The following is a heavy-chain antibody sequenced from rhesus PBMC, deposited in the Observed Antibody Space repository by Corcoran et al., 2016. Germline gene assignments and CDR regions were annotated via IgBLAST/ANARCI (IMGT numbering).Heavy chain of an antibody. Sequence: QVQLQESGPGLVKPSETLSLTCAVSGGSFSSYWWTWIRQPPGKGLEWIGEINGNSGSTNYNPSLKVRVTISKDASKNQFSLKLSSVTAADTAVYFCARGGDWHFDYWGQGVLVTVSS. CDR2: INGNSGST. J-gene: IGHJ4*01. CDR1: GGSFSSYW. D-gene: IGHD3-3*01. V-gene: IGHV4-80*01. CDR3: ARGGDWHFDY.